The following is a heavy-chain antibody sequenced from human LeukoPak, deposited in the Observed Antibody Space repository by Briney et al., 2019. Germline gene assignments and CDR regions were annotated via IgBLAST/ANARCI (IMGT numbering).Heavy chain of an antibody. CDR1: GYTFTSYA. CDR3: ARSLWFGELLYPDY. V-gene: IGHV1-3*01. J-gene: IGHJ4*02. CDR2: INAGNGNT. Sequence: ASVKVSCKASGYTFTSYAMHWVRLAPGQRLEWMGWINAGNGNTKYSQKFQGRVTVTRDTSASTAYMELSRLRSEDTAVYYCARSLWFGELLYPDYWGQGTLVTVSS. D-gene: IGHD3-10*01.